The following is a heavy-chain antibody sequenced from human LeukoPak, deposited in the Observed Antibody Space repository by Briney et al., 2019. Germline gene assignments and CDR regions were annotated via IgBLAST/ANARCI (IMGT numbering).Heavy chain of an antibody. J-gene: IGHJ6*02. V-gene: IGHV3-48*01. D-gene: IGHD2-21*01. CDR1: GFTFSSYS. CDR2: ISSSSSTI. Sequence: GGSLRLSCAASGFTFSSYSMNWVRQAPGKGLEWVSYISSSSSTIYYADSVKGRFTISRDNAKNSLYLQMNSLRAEDTAVYYCARDRLLFRDYYGMDVWGQGTTVTVSS. CDR3: ARDRLLFRDYYGMDV.